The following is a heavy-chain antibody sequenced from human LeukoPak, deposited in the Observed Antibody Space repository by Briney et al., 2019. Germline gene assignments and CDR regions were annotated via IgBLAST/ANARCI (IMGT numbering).Heavy chain of an antibody. CDR1: GFTFSSYA. D-gene: IGHD3-16*01. CDR3: ASQATIRGSRYYYGMDV. J-gene: IGHJ6*04. Sequence: GRSLRLSCAASGFTFSSYAMHWVRQAPGKGLEWVAVISYDGSNKYYADSVKGRFTISRDNSKNTLYLQMNSLRAEDTAVYYCASQATIRGSRYYYGMDVWGKGTTVTVSS. V-gene: IGHV3-30*04. CDR2: ISYDGSNK.